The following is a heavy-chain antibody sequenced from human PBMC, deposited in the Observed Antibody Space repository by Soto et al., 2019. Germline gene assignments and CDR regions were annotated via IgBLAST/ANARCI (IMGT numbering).Heavy chain of an antibody. D-gene: IGHD3-16*01. Sequence: SETLSLTCSVSGDSISSYYWSWIRQPPGKGLEWIGYIYYSGSTNYNPSLKSRVTISVDTSKNQFSLKLSSVTAADTAVYYCARDIRVGGFDYWGQGTLVTVYS. J-gene: IGHJ4*02. CDR2: IYYSGST. CDR3: ARDIRVGGFDY. V-gene: IGHV4-59*01. CDR1: GDSISSYY.